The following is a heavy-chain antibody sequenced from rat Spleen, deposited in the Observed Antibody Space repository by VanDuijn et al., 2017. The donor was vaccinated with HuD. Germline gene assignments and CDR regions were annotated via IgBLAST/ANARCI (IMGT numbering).Heavy chain of an antibody. J-gene: IGHJ3*01. D-gene: IGHD1-12*02. CDR2: ISPSGGIT. CDR3: ARHDGSYYWYNWFAY. V-gene: IGHV5-25*01. Sequence: EVQLVESGGGLVQPGRSLKLSCAASGFTFSNFDMAWVRQAPTRGLEWVASISPSGGITYYRDSVKGRFTVSRDNARSTLYLQMDSLRSEDTATYYCARHDGSYYWYNWFAYWGQGTLVTVSS. CDR1: GFTFSNFD.